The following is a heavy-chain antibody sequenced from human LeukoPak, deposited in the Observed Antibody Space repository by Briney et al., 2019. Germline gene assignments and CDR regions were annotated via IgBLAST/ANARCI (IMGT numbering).Heavy chain of an antibody. CDR2: ISAYNGNT. D-gene: IGHD7-27*01. J-gene: IGHJ6*02. CDR1: GGTFSSYG. Sequence: ASVKVSCKASGGTFSSYGISWVRQAPGQGLEWMGWISAYNGNTNYAQKLQGRVTMTTDTSTSTAYMELRSLRSDDTAVYYCAGAGDQHYYGMDVWGQGTTVTVSS. CDR3: AGAGDQHYYGMDV. V-gene: IGHV1-18*01.